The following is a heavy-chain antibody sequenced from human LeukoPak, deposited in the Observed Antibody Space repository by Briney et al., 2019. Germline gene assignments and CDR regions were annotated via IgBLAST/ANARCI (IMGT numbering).Heavy chain of an antibody. CDR3: ARDRPRGSGWYGGFDY. D-gene: IGHD6-19*01. V-gene: IGHV4-39*07. CDR1: GDSISSSLYY. Sequence: SETLSLTCTVSGDSISSSLYYWGWIRQPPGRGLEWIGSIYYTGNTYYNPSLKSRVTISVDTSKNQFSLKLSSVTAADTAVYYCARDRPRGSGWYGGFDYWGQGTLVTVSS. J-gene: IGHJ4*02. CDR2: IYYTGNT.